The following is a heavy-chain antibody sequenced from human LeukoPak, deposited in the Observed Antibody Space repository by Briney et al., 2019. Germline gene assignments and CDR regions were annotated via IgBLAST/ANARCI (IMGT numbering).Heavy chain of an antibody. Sequence: ASVKVSCKASGYTFTGYYMHWVRPAPGQGLEWMGWINPNSGGTNYAQKFQGRVTMTRDTSISTAYMELSRLRSDDTAVYYCAKKSAYDILTGLSDYWGQGTLVTVSS. D-gene: IGHD3-9*01. CDR3: AKKSAYDILTGLSDY. CDR2: INPNSGGT. V-gene: IGHV1-2*02. J-gene: IGHJ4*02. CDR1: GYTFTGYY.